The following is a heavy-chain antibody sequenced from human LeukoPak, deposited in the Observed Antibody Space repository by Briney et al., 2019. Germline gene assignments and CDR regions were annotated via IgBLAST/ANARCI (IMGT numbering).Heavy chain of an antibody. CDR3: ASFGGGNWDY. V-gene: IGHV4-59*01. J-gene: IGHJ4*02. Sequence: SETLSLTRTVSGGSISSYYWSWIRQPPGKGLEWIGYIYYSGSTNYNPSLKSRVTISVDTSKNQFSLKLSSVTVADTAVYYCASFGGGNWDYWGQGTLVTVSS. CDR2: IYYSGST. D-gene: IGHD3-16*01. CDR1: GGSISSYY.